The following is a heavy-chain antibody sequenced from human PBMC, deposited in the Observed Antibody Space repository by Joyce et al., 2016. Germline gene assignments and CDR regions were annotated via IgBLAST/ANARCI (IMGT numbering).Heavy chain of an antibody. CDR3: ARAKTVVVAYTLRDGFDV. V-gene: IGHV3-23*04. CDR1: YRLSNKNV. CDR2: VGASGGGR. J-gene: IGHJ3*01. D-gene: IGHD2-15*01. Sequence: QLEESGGTLVYPGGYLRLSCKVSYRLSNKNVMAWVRQAPGKCLEWVSAVGASGGGRYYADSVKGRFTVSRDNSNNMMYLEMTSLQIEDTAIYYWARAKTVVVAYTLRDGFDVWGQGTQVAVSS.